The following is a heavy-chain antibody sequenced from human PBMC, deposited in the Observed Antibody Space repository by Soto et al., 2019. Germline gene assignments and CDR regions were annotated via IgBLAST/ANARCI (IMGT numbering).Heavy chain of an antibody. CDR3: AKEVAAAGIQIYYYYYYYGMDV. V-gene: IGHV3-23*01. CDR2: ISGSGGST. CDR1: GFTFSSYA. J-gene: IGHJ6*02. Sequence: GESLKISCAASGFTFSSYAMSWVRQAPGKGLEWVSAISGSGGSTYYADSVKGRFTISRDNSKNTLYLQMNSLRAEDTAVYYCAKEVAAAGIQIYYYYYYYGMDVWGQGTTVTVSS. D-gene: IGHD6-13*01.